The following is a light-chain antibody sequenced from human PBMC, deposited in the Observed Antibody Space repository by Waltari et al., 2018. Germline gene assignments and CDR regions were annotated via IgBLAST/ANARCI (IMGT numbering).Light chain of an antibody. CDR1: QSFLSSSNKRNY. CDR3: QQCYTFPYT. V-gene: IGKV4-1*01. J-gene: IGKJ2*01. CDR2: WAS. Sequence: DIVLTQTHDSLAVSLGGRARHTCRSRQSFLSSSNKRNYLGWYQQKPGQPPKLRISWASTREFGVPDRFSGSGSGTDFTLTISSLQAEDVALYYCQQCYTFPYTFGQGTKLELK.